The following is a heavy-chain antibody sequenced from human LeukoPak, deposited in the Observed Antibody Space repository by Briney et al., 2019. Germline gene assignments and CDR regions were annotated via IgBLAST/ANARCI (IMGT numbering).Heavy chain of an antibody. D-gene: IGHD1-26*01. CDR1: GGSIGSGGYY. CDR2: IYYSGST. V-gene: IGHV4-31*03. Sequence: SETLSLTCTVSGGSIGSGGYYWSWIRQHPGKGLEWIGYIYYSGSTYYNPSLKSRVIMSLDKSTNQLSLRFNSVTAADTAVYYCARHGSYSLAFWGQGALVTVSS. CDR3: ARHGSYSLAF. J-gene: IGHJ4*02.